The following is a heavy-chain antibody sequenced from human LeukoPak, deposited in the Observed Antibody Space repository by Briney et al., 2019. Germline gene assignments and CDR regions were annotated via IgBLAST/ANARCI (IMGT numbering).Heavy chain of an antibody. V-gene: IGHV4-59*01. Sequence: ASETLSLTCTVSGGSISSYYWSWIRQPPGKGLEWIGYIYYSGSTNYNPSLKSRVTISVDTSKNQFSLKLSSVTAADTAVYYCARALDAAGELLLWSWGQGTLVTVSS. CDR1: GGSISSYY. D-gene: IGHD3-10*01. CDR3: ARALDAAGELLLWS. CDR2: IYYSGST. J-gene: IGHJ4*02.